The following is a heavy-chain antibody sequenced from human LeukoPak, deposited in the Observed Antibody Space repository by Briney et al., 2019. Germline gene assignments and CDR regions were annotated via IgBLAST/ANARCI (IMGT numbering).Heavy chain of an antibody. Sequence: ASVKVSCKASGGTFSSYAISLVRQAPGQGLEWMGGIIPIFGTANYAQKFQGRVTITTDESTSTACMELSSLRSEDTAVYYCASGGWNLVVPAAMAEYYYYMDVWGKGTTVTVSS. CDR3: ASGGWNLVVPAAMAEYYYYMDV. D-gene: IGHD2-2*01. V-gene: IGHV1-69*05. CDR2: IIPIFGTA. J-gene: IGHJ6*03. CDR1: GGTFSSYA.